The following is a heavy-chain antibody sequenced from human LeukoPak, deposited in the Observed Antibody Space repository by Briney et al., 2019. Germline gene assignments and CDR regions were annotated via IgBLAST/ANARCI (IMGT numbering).Heavy chain of an antibody. V-gene: IGHV5-51*01. D-gene: IGHD3-22*01. J-gene: IGHJ4*02. CDR3: ARHTDSSGYYLPFDY. CDR2: INPGDSDT. Sequence: GESLKNSCKGSGYSFINYWLGWVRQMPGKGLEWMGIINPGDSDTRYTPSFQGQVTISADKSISTAYLQWSSLKASDTAMYYCARHTDSSGYYLPFDYWGQGTLVTVSS. CDR1: GYSFINYW.